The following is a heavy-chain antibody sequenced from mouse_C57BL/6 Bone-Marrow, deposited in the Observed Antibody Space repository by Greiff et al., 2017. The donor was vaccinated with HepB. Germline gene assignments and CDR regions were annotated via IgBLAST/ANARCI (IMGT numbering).Heavy chain of an antibody. J-gene: IGHJ4*01. D-gene: IGHD6-1*01. V-gene: IGHV1-81*01. Sequence: QVQLQQSGAELARPGASVKLSCKASGYTFTSYGISWVKQRTGQGLEWIGEIYPRSGNTYYNEKFKGKATLTADKYSSTAYMELRSLTSEDSAVYFCARSLPFVYYAMDYWGQGTSVTVSS. CDR3: ARSLPFVYYAMDY. CDR1: GYTFTSYG. CDR2: IYPRSGNT.